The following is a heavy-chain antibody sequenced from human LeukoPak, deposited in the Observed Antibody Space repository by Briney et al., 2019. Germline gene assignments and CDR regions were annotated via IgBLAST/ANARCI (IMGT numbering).Heavy chain of an antibody. Sequence: PGRSLRLSCAASGFTFSSYAMHWVRQAPGKGLEWVAVISYDGSNKYYADSVKGRFTISRDNSKNTLYLQMNSLRAEDTAVYYCARSSVVIDFDYWGQGTLVTVSS. V-gene: IGHV3-30-3*01. CDR2: ISYDGSNK. CDR3: ARSSVVIDFDY. CDR1: GFTFSSYA. D-gene: IGHD3-22*01. J-gene: IGHJ4*02.